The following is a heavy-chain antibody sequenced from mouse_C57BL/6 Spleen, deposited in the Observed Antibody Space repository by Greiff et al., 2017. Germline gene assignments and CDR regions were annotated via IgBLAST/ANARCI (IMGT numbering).Heavy chain of an antibody. CDR2: IDPANGNT. CDR3: ASSHYSNPSWFAY. CDR1: GFNIKNTY. D-gene: IGHD2-5*01. J-gene: IGHJ3*01. V-gene: IGHV14-3*01. Sequence: VQLQQSVAELVRPGASVKLSCTASGFNIKNTYMHWVKQRPEQGLEWIGRIDPANGNTTYAPKFQGKATITADTSSNTAYLQLSSLTSEDTAIYYCASSHYSNPSWFAYWGQGTLVTVSA.